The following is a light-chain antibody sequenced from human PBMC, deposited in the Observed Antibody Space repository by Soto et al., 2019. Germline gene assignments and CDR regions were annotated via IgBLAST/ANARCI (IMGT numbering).Light chain of an antibody. CDR3: QQTGT. V-gene: IGKV3-20*01. CDR1: QSVSSSY. Sequence: MLSLSAVTVSLSPGERATLSCRASQSVSSSYLAWYQQKPGQAPRLLIYGASSRATGIPDRFSGSGSGTDFTLTISRLEPEDFAVYYCQQTGTFGQGTKVDIK. CDR2: GAS. J-gene: IGKJ1*01.